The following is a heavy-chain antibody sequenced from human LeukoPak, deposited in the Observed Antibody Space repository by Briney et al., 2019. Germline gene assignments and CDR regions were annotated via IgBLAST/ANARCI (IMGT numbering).Heavy chain of an antibody. V-gene: IGHV4-59*08. CDR3: ASLPVGAAAGSRPFDY. D-gene: IGHD6-13*01. CDR2: IYYSGST. CDR1: GGSISSYY. J-gene: IGHJ4*02. Sequence: SETLSLTCTVSGGSISSYYWSWIRQPPGKGLEWIGYIYYSGSTNYNPSLKSRVTISVDTSKNQFSLKLSSVTAADTAVYYCASLPVGAAAGSRPFDYRGQGTLVTVSS.